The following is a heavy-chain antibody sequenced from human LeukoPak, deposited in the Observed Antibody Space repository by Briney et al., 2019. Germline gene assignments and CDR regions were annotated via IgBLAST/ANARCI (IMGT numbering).Heavy chain of an antibody. J-gene: IGHJ6*03. D-gene: IGHD4-23*01. Sequence: SETLSLTCTVSGGSISSYYWSWIRQPPGKGLERIGYIYYSGSTNYNPSLKSRVTMSVDTSKNQFSLKLRSVTAADTAVYYCARGGGNGGGWVGHYYYMDVWGKGTTVTVSS. CDR3: ARGGGNGGGWVGHYYYMDV. CDR1: GGSISSYY. CDR2: IYYSGST. V-gene: IGHV4-59*01.